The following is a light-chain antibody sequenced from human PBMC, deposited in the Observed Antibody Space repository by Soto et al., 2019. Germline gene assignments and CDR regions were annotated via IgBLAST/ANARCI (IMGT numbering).Light chain of an antibody. J-gene: IGKJ1*01. V-gene: IGKV1-5*03. CDR3: QYYKESST. Sequence: DIQMTQSPSTLSASVGDRVTITCRASQSISSWLAWYQQKPGKAPKLLIHEASSSEIGVPPRFSGSGFGTEYTLTMSSLQPDDFATYYCQYYKESSTFGQGTRLEIK. CDR1: QSISSW. CDR2: EAS.